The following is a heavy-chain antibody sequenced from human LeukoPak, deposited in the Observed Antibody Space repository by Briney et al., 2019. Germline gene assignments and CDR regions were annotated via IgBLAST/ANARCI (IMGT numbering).Heavy chain of an antibody. CDR2: IYYSGST. V-gene: IGHV4-59*01. J-gene: IGHJ4*02. CDR1: GGSLSSYY. CDR3: ARFGSPSGFDY. D-gene: IGHD3-10*01. Sequence: SETLSLTCTVSGGSLSSYYWSWIRQPPGKGLERIGYIYYSGSTNYNPSLKSRVTISVDTSKNQFSLKLSSVTAADTAVYYCARFGSPSGFDYWGQGTLVTVSS.